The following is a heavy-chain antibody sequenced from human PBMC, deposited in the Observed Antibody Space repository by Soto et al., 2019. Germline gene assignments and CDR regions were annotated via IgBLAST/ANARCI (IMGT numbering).Heavy chain of an antibody. Sequence: SETLSLTCAVYGGSFSGYYWSWIRQPPGKGLEWNGEINHSRSTNYNPSLKNRVTKSVDTSKNQYSLKMSTRTAADTAVYYCARKSQHYYGSGSRYYYYGMDVWGQGTTVT. D-gene: IGHD3-10*01. CDR3: ARKSQHYYGSGSRYYYYGMDV. CDR1: GGSFSGYY. V-gene: IGHV4-34*01. J-gene: IGHJ6*02. CDR2: INHSRST.